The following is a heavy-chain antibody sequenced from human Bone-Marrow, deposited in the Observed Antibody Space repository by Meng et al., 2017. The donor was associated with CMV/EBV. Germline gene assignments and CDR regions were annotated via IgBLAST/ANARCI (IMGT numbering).Heavy chain of an antibody. CDR3: ARGPGGANYYDSSYWYFDL. Sequence: ASVKVSCKASGYTFTSYAISWVRQAPGQGPEWMGWISAYNGNTNYAQKFQGRVTMTTDTSTRTAYMELRSLRSDDTAMYYCARGPGGANYYDSSYWYFDLWGRGTLVTVSS. V-gene: IGHV1-18*01. CDR1: GYTFTSYA. J-gene: IGHJ2*01. D-gene: IGHD3-22*01. CDR2: ISAYNGNT.